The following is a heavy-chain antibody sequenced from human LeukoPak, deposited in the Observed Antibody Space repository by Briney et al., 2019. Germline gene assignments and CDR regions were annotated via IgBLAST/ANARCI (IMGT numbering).Heavy chain of an antibody. D-gene: IGHD6-13*01. V-gene: IGHV3-21*01. CDR3: ARGSSNWYFVDY. J-gene: IGHJ4*02. CDR1: VFIFSSYS. Sequence: GGSLRLSCAASVFIFSSYSMNWVRPPPAKGRAGVSFISTSSSYIYYADSGKGRFTISRDNAKNSLFLQMNSLRAEDTALYYCARGSSNWYFVDYWGQGTLVTVSS. CDR2: ISTSSSYI.